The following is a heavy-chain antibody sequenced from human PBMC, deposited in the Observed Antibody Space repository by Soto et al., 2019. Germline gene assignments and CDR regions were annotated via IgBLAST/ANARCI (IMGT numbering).Heavy chain of an antibody. J-gene: IGHJ5*02. V-gene: IGHV3-74*01. CDR2: INNDGSDI. CDR1: GFTFSNYW. Sequence: EVQLVESGGGLVQPGGSLRLSCAASGFTFSNYWMHWVRRAPGKGLMWLSRINNDGSDIIYADSVKGRFTFSRDNAKSTLYLQMNSLTADDTAVYYCVRGSGGPESWGQGTLVTVSS. CDR3: VRGSGGPES.